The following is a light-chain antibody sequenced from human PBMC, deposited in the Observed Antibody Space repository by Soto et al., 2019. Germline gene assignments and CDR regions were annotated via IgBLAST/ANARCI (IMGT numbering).Light chain of an antibody. Sequence: EIVLTQSPGTLSLSPGERATLSCRASQSVGGRYLAWFQQKPGQAPRLLIYVASTRATGVPDRFSGSGSATDFSLTINRLEPIDFAVYDCQHYGSSPWTVGQGTKVEIK. CDR3: QHYGSSPWT. J-gene: IGKJ1*01. V-gene: IGKV3-20*01. CDR1: QSVGGRY. CDR2: VAS.